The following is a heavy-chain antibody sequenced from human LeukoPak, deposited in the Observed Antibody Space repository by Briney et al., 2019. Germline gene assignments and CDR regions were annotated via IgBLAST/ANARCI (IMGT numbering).Heavy chain of an antibody. CDR3: AREHKDYDGDGYYYGY. V-gene: IGHV4-4*07. CDR1: GGSINNYY. D-gene: IGHD3-22*01. Sequence: SETLSLTCTVSGGSINNYYWSWIRQPAGKGLEWIARVYAGGNTDHNPSLKSRVTMSVDSSKNQFSLRLSSVTAADTAVYYCAREHKDYDGDGYYYGYWGQGILVTVSS. CDR2: VYAGGNT. J-gene: IGHJ4*02.